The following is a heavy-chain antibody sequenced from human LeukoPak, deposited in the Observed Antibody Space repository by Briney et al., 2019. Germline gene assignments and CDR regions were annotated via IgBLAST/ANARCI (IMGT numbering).Heavy chain of an antibody. CDR1: GFTLSDYY. CDR2: ISRTGSHT. V-gene: IGHV3-11*06. Sequence: GGSLRLSCAASGFTLSDYYMSWIRQAPGKGLEWLSYISRTGSHTPYADSVKGRFTVSRDNAKNSLSLELNSLRVDDTAIYYCARVGSTAEAGTPDYWGQGTLVTVSS. J-gene: IGHJ4*02. D-gene: IGHD6-13*01. CDR3: ARVGSTAEAGTPDY.